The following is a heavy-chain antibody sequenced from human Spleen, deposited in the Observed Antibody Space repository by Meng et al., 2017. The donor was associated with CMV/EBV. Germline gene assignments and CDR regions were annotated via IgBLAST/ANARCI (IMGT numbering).Heavy chain of an antibody. J-gene: IGHJ5*02. Sequence: SETLSLTCTVSGGSISSGDYYWSWIRQPPGKGLEWIGYIYYSGSTYYNPSLKSRVTISVDTSKNQFSLKLSSVTAADTAVYYCARGWGGIWFDPWGQGTLVTVSS. D-gene: IGHD7-27*01. CDR2: IYYSGST. V-gene: IGHV4-30-4*08. CDR1: GGSISSGDYY. CDR3: ARGWGGIWFDP.